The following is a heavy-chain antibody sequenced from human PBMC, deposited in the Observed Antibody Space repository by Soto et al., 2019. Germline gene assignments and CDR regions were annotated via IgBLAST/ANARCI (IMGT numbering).Heavy chain of an antibody. V-gene: IGHV3-21*01. CDR3: ARDRGYSYGGHYGMDV. Sequence: NPGGALRLSCAASGFTFSIYSMKWVRQAPGKGLEWVSSISSSSSYIYYADSVKGRFTISRDNAKNSLYLQMNSLRAEDTAVYYCARDRGYSYGGHYGMDVWGQGTTVTVSS. J-gene: IGHJ6*02. D-gene: IGHD5-18*01. CDR2: ISSSSSYI. CDR1: GFTFSIYS.